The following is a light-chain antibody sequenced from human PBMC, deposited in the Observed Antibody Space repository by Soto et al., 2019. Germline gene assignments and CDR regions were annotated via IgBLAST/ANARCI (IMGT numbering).Light chain of an antibody. CDR3: QQYKDWPYT. J-gene: IGKJ2*01. CDR2: DAS. Sequence: EIVMTQSPVTVSVSPGERVALSCRASLNVGTNLAWYQQKPGQAPRLLIYDASTRATGIPARFSGSGSGTEFTLTISSLQSEFFAVYYCQQYKDWPYTFGQGSRLEIK. CDR1: LNVGTN. V-gene: IGKV3-15*01.